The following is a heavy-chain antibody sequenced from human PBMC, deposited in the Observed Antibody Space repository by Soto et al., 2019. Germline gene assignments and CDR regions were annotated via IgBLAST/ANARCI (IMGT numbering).Heavy chain of an antibody. D-gene: IGHD3-22*01. CDR1: GYSFTSYW. CDR2: IYPGDSDT. V-gene: IGHV5-51*01. Sequence: PGESLKISCKGSGYSFTSYWIGWVRQMPGKGLEWMGIIYPGDSDTRYSPSFQGQVTISADKSISTAYLQWSSLKASDTAMYYCARSNMDYYYSSGYPGYWGKVTLVTVSS. CDR3: ARSNMDYYYSSGYPGY. J-gene: IGHJ4*02.